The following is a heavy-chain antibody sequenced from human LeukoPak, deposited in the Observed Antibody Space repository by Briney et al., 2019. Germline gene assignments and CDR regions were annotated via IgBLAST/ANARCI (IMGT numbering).Heavy chain of an antibody. V-gene: IGHV4-34*01. CDR2: INHDGST. CDR3: TRGFLGLNGGV. CDR1: GGSFSDNY. Sequence: PSETLSLTCAVYGGSFSDNYWNWIRQAPGKGLEWIGEINHDGSTNFNPSLKSRVTISLDTSMNQFSLRLSSVTAADTAMYYCTRGFLGLNGGVWGQGTTVTVSS. J-gene: IGHJ6*02. D-gene: IGHD1-26*01.